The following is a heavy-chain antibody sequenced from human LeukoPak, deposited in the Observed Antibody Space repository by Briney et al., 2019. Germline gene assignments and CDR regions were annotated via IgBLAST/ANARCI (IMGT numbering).Heavy chain of an antibody. CDR2: IFYSGST. D-gene: IGHD3-10*01. CDR3: ARSTPPYYYGSGSYYTFDY. Sequence: SETLSLTCTVSGGSIRGYYWSWIRQPPGRALEWVGYIFYSGSTNYNPSLKSRVTISVDTSKNQFSLKLSSVTAADTAVYYCARSTPPYYYGSGSYYTFDYWGQGTLVTVSS. CDR1: GGSIRGYY. V-gene: IGHV4-59*01. J-gene: IGHJ4*02.